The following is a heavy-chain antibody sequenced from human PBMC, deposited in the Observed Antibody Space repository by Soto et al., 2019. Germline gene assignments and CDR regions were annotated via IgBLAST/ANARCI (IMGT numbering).Heavy chain of an antibody. CDR3: TRDIGFDYVN. Sequence: AGGSLRLSXAVSGFTVMGYCMSWVRQPPGKGLEWVASVKEDGSELYYLHSVRRRFSISRDSAGNALHLTMNYLSAEDTGVYFCTRDIGFDYVNWGQGIPVTVSS. D-gene: IGHD3-16*01. V-gene: IGHV3-7*01. CDR2: VKEDGSEL. CDR1: GFTVMGYC. J-gene: IGHJ4*02.